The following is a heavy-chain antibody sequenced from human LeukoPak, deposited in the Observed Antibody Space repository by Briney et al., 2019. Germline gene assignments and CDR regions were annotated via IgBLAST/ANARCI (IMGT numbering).Heavy chain of an antibody. CDR3: GKGRVSE. Sequence: GSLRLSCAASGFTFNTQDMRWVRQAPGKGLEWVSSINIGGDTFYADSVRGRFTISRDNSKNTLDLQMNSLRVEDTAVYYCGKGRVSEWGQGTLVTVSS. J-gene: IGHJ4*02. CDR1: GFTFNTQD. D-gene: IGHD6-19*01. V-gene: IGHV3-23*01. CDR2: INIGGDT.